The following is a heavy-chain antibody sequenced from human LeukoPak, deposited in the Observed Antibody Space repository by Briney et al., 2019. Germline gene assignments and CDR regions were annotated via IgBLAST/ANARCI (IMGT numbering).Heavy chain of an antibody. CDR3: ARGDGGSYQGRFDY. J-gene: IGHJ4*02. CDR2: IKSDDSRT. CDR1: GFTFSSYW. Sequence: PGGTLRLSCAASGFTFSSYWMHWVRQAPGKGLVWVSRIKSDDSRTSYADSVKGRFTISRDNPKNTLYLQMNSLRVEDTAVYSCARGDGGSYQGRFDYWGQGPLVTVSS. V-gene: IGHV3-74*01. D-gene: IGHD1-26*01.